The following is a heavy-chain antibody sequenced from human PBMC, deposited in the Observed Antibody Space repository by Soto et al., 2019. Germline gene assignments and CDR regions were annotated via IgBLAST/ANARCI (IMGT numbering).Heavy chain of an antibody. D-gene: IGHD2-2*01. V-gene: IGHV1-8*01. J-gene: IGHJ6*03. CDR2: MNPNSGNT. CDR3: ARTVVGYCSSPSCYGHYYYYMDV. Sequence: QVQLVQSGAEVKKPGASVKVSCKASGYTFTSYDINWVRQATGQGLEWMGWMNPNSGNTGYAQKFQGRVTMTRNTSISTAYMELSSLRSEDTAVYYCARTVVGYCSSPSCYGHYYYYMDVWGKGTPVTVSS. CDR1: GYTFTSYD.